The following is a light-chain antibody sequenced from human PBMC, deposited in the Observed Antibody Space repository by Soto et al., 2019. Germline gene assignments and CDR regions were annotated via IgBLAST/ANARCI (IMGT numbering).Light chain of an antibody. CDR3: QQYGGSPRIT. CDR2: GAS. Sequence: IVLPQSPGTLSLSPGERAPLSCRASERLSSVYLAWYQQRPGQPPRLLIYGASNRATGIPDRFSGSGSGTDFTLIINRLEPEDVAIYYCQQYGGSPRITFGQGPRMEIK. V-gene: IGKV3-20*01. CDR1: ERLSSVY. J-gene: IGKJ5*01.